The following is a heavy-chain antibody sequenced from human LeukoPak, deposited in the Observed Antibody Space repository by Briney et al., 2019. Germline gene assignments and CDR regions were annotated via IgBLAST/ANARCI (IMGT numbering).Heavy chain of an antibody. CDR3: AKSTVAAPNYYYALDV. D-gene: IGHD6-19*01. J-gene: IGHJ6*02. CDR1: EFTFSSYA. Sequence: GGSLRLSCEVSEFTFSSYAMSWVRQAPGKGLEWFSAISDGGDSTSYADSVKGRFSISRDNSKNTLYLQMNSLRAEDTAVYHCAKSTVAAPNYYYALDVWGQGTTVTVSS. V-gene: IGHV3-23*01. CDR2: ISDGGDST.